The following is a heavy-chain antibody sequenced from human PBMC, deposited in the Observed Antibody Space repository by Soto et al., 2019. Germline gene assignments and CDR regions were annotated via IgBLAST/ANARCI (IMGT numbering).Heavy chain of an antibody. CDR2: ISWNSGSI. Sequence: EVQLVESGGGLVQPGRSLRLTCAASGFTFDDYAMHWVRQAPGKGLDWVSGISWNSGSIGYADSVKGRFTISRDNAKNSLYLQMNSLRAEDTALYYCAKVNCISTSCLTLWGYFDLWGRGTLVTVSS. CDR1: GFTFDDYA. V-gene: IGHV3-9*01. D-gene: IGHD2-2*01. CDR3: AKVNCISTSCLTLWGYFDL. J-gene: IGHJ2*01.